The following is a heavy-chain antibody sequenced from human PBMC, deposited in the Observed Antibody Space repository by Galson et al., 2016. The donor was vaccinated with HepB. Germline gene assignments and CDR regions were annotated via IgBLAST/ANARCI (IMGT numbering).Heavy chain of an antibody. J-gene: IGHJ6*02. CDR1: GGSFSGYY. CDR3: ARVSCYYKLSFYYYYYGMDV. D-gene: IGHD3-3*01. V-gene: IGHV4-34*01. CDR2: INHSGST. Sequence: SETLSLTCAVYGGSFSGYYWSWIRQPPGKGLEWIGEINHSGSTNYNPSPKSRVIISVDTSKNQFSLKLSTVTAADTAVYYCARVSCYYKLSFYYYYYGMDVWGQGTTVTVSS.